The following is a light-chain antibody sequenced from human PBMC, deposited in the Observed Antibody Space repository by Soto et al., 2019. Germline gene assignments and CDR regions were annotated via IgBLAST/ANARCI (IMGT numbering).Light chain of an antibody. J-gene: IGLJ1*01. CDR2: GNS. Sequence: QSVLTQPPSVSGAPGQRVTISCTGSSSNIGAGYDVHWYQQFPGTAPKLLIYGNSNRPSGVPDRFSGSKSGTSASLAITGLQAEDEADYYCQSYDSSLIYVFGTGTKVTVL. CDR1: SSNIGAGYD. V-gene: IGLV1-40*01. CDR3: QSYDSSLIYV.